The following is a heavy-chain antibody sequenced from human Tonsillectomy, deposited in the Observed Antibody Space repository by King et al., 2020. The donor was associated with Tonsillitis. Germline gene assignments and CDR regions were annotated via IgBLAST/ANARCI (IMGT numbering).Heavy chain of an antibody. CDR1: GGTFSSYA. V-gene: IGHV1-69*09. D-gene: IGHD2/OR15-2a*01. CDR2: IIPILGLA. CDR3: AREGTSSAFDY. J-gene: IGHJ4*02. Sequence: VQLVESGAEVKKPGSSVKVSCKASGGTFSSYAISWVRQAPGQGLEWMGRIIPILGLANYAQKFQDKVTITADKSTNTAYLELSSLRSEDTAVYYCAREGTSSAFDYWGQGTLVTVSS.